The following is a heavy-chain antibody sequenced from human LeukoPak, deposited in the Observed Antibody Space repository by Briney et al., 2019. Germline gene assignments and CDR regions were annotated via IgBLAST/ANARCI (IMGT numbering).Heavy chain of an antibody. CDR2: ISATGTS. J-gene: IGHJ4*02. D-gene: IGHD3/OR15-3a*01. V-gene: IGHV4-4*07. CDR1: GASLGGDF. Sequence: SETLSLTCTVSGASLGGDFWSWIRQPAGKTLEWIGRISATGTSDYNPSLKSRVTMSLDTSKNQFSLKLSSVTAADTAVYYCAKNELRSFGLVHYWGQGTLVTVSS. CDR3: AKNELRSFGLVHY.